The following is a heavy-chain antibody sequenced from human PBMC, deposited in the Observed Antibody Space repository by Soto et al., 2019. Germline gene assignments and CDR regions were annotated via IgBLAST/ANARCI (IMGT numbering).Heavy chain of an antibody. CDR1: GYTFTNFG. Sequence: GASVKVSCTASGYTFTNFGISWVRQAPGQGLEWMGWISAYNGNTNYAQNFQGRVTMTTDTSTSTAYKELSGLKSDDTAVYYCARDKDRPQLGGNYYYILDVWGQGTTVTVSS. D-gene: IGHD3-3*02. V-gene: IGHV1-18*01. CDR2: ISAYNGNT. CDR3: ARDKDRPQLGGNYYYILDV. J-gene: IGHJ6*02.